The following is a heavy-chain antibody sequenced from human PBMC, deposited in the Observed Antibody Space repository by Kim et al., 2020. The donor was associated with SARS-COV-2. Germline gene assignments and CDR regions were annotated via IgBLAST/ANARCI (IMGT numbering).Heavy chain of an antibody. V-gene: IGHV4-34*01. CDR1: GGSFSGYQ. J-gene: IGHJ4*02. Sequence: SETLSLTCAVYGGSFSGYQWSWIRQSPGKGLEWIGQINDSGSTNYNPSLKSRVTISVDTSKNQFSLKLTSVTAADTALYYCARGVPGYWGQGTLVTVSS. CDR2: INDSGST. CDR3: ARGVPGY.